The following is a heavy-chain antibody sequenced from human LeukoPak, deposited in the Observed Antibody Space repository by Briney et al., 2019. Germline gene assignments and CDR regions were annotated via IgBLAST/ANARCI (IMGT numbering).Heavy chain of an antibody. Sequence: SGTLSLTCAVSGVSISSGLWWSWVRQPPGKGLEWIGEFYHNGSANYNPSLKSRVTISVDRSKNQFSLKLSSVTAADTAVYYCARASVPLSGSGSLWFDPWGQGTLVTVSS. CDR1: GVSISSGLW. J-gene: IGHJ5*02. V-gene: IGHV4-4*02. CDR2: FYHNGSA. D-gene: IGHD3-10*01. CDR3: ARASVPLSGSGSLWFDP.